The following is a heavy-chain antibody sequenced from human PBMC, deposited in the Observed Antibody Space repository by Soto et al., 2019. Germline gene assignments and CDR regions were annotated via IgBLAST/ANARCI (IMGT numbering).Heavy chain of an antibody. CDR1: GYTFTSYG. Sequence: QVQLVQSGAEVKKPGASVKVSCKASGYTFTSYGVSWVRQAPGQGLEWMGWISPYNGNTNSAQKFQGRVTMTTHTSTSTVYMELRSLRSDDTAIYYCARLLPPKTNFPGWYFDVWGRGTLVTVSS. CDR2: ISPYNGNT. D-gene: IGHD3-3*01. V-gene: IGHV1-18*01. CDR3: ARLLPPKTNFPGWYFDV. J-gene: IGHJ2*01.